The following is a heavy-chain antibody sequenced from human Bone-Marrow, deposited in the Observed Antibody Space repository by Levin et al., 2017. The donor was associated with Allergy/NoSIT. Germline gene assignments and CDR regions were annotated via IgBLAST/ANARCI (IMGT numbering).Heavy chain of an antibody. CDR1: GGSFSGYY. Sequence: LSQTLSLTCAVYGGSFSGYYWSWIRQPPGKGLEWIGEINHSGSTNYNPSLKSRVTISVDTSKNQFSLKLSSVTAADTAVYYCARRRGYGDYGRVEYWGQGTLVTVSS. D-gene: IGHD4-17*01. V-gene: IGHV4-34*01. J-gene: IGHJ4*02. CDR2: INHSGST. CDR3: ARRRGYGDYGRVEY.